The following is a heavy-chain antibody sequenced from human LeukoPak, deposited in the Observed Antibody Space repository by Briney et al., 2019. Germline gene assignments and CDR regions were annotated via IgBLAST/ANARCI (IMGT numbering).Heavy chain of an antibody. CDR3: ARAQGTTNGLLDN. Sequence: GGSLRLSCAASGFTVSSSYMYWVRQAPGKGLEWVSFFYRGDSTYYAESVRGRFTISRDNSKNTLYLLMNSLIPEDTAVYYCARAQGTTNGLLDNWGQGVLVTVSS. CDR2: FYRGDST. V-gene: IGHV3-53*01. CDR1: GFTVSSSY. D-gene: IGHD5-24*01. J-gene: IGHJ4*02.